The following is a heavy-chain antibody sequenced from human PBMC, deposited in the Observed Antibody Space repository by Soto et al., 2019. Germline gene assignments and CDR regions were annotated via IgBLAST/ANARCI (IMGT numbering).Heavy chain of an antibody. V-gene: IGHV4-31*03. CDR3: ARPDCSGGSCYSIARWFDP. J-gene: IGHJ5*02. D-gene: IGHD2-15*01. Sequence: QVQLQESGPGLVKPSQTLSLTCTVSGGSISSGGYYWSWIRQHPGKGLEWIGNIYYSGSTYYNPSLKSRVTISVDTSKNQFSLKQSSVTAADTAVYYCARPDCSGGSCYSIARWFDPWGQGTLVTVSS. CDR2: IYYSGST. CDR1: GGSISSGGYY.